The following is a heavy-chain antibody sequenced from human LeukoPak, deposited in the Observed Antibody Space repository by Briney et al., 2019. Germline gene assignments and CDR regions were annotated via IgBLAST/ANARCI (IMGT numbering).Heavy chain of an antibody. J-gene: IGHJ4*02. D-gene: IGHD6-19*01. V-gene: IGHV3-30-3*01. CDR3: ARVMEQWLVLFVDY. Sequence: PGGSLRLSCAASGFTFSSYAMHWVRQAPGKGLEWVAVISYDGSNKYYADSVKGRFTISRDNSKNTLYLQMNSLRAEDTAVYYCARVMEQWLVLFVDYWGQGTLVTVSS. CDR2: ISYDGSNK. CDR1: GFTFSSYA.